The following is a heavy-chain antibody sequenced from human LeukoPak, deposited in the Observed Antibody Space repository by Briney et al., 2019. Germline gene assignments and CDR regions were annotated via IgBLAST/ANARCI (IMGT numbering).Heavy chain of an antibody. CDR1: GFTFSSYG. V-gene: IGHV3-21*01. CDR3: ARDETPYY. Sequence: PGGSLRLSCEASGFTFSSYGMNWVRQAPGKGLEWVSCISRSGNDIYYADSVKGRFTISRDNAKNSLYLQMNSLRAEDTAVYYCARDETPYYWGQGTLVTVSS. J-gene: IGHJ4*02. CDR2: ISRSGNDI.